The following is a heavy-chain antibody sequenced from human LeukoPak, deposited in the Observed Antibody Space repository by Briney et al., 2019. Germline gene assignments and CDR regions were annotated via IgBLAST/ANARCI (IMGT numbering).Heavy chain of an antibody. CDR2: IYYSGST. V-gene: IGHV4-59*08. J-gene: IGHJ5*02. Sequence: PSETLSLTRTVSGGSINNYYWSWIRQPPGKGLEWIGYIYYSGSTNYNPSLKSRVTISVDASKNQFSLKLSSVTAADTAVYYCARSDWMRWFDPWGLGTLVTVSS. D-gene: IGHD1-1*01. CDR3: ARSDWMRWFDP. CDR1: GGSINNYY.